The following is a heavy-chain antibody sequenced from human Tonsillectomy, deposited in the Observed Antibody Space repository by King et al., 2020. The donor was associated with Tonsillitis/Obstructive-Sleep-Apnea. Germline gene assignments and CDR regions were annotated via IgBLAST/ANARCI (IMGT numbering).Heavy chain of an antibody. CDR1: GFTFSRHD. Sequence: VQLVESGGGFVQPGGSLRLSCSASGFTFSRHDMHWVRQTPGKGLEWVSAIGATGAPYYADSVKGRFTISRENAKNSLYLQMNSLRAGDTAVYYCARDRGNYYGSVSYFDDCMDVWGQGTTVTVSS. CDR2: IGATGAP. V-gene: IGHV3-13*04. J-gene: IGHJ6*02. D-gene: IGHD3-10*01. CDR3: ARDRGNYYGSVSYFDDCMDV.